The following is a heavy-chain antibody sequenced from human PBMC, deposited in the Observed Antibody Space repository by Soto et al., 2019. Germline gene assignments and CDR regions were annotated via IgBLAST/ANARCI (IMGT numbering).Heavy chain of an antibody. CDR2: INQDGSEK. J-gene: IGHJ4*02. CDR3: AREKRENGYFDY. CDR1: GFTFSNYW. Sequence: EVQLVESGGGLVQPGGSLRLSCEASGFTFSNYWMSWVRQAPGKGLEWVANINQDGSEKYFVGSVNGRFTISRDNAKNSLFLQVNSLRAGDTAVYYCAREKRENGYFDYWGQGTLVTVSS. D-gene: IGHD6-25*01. V-gene: IGHV3-7*01.